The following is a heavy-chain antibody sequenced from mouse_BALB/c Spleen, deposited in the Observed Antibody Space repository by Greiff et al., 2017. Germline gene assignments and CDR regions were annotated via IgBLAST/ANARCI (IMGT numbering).Heavy chain of an antibody. CDR3: ARDRDYGSSSFAY. Sequence: EVQLVESGGGLVQPGGSLRLSCATSGFTFTDYYMSWVRQPPGKALEWLGFIRNKANGYTTEYSASVKGRFTISRDNSQSILYLQMNTLRAEDSATYYCARDRDYGSSSFAYWGQGTLVTVSA. CDR2: IRNKANGYTT. V-gene: IGHV7-3*02. CDR1: GFTFTDYY. J-gene: IGHJ3*01. D-gene: IGHD1-1*01.